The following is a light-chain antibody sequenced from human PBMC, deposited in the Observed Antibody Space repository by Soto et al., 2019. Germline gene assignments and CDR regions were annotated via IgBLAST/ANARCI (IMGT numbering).Light chain of an antibody. J-gene: IGKJ4*01. CDR1: QDINSY. CDR3: QQTRSYPST. CDR2: EAS. Sequence: IQLTQSPSSLSASIGDRVTITCRASQDINSYLAWYQQKPGKAPNLLIYEASILQRGVPSRFSGSNSATDFTLTISSLQAEDFATYYGQQTRSYPSTFGGGTKVEIK. V-gene: IGKV1-9*01.